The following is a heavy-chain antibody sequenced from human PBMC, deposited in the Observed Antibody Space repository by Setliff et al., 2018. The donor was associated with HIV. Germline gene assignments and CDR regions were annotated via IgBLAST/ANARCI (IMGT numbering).Heavy chain of an antibody. CDR1: GYSISSGYY. D-gene: IGHD3-3*01. CDR3: AREEDYNFWSGYDWFDP. J-gene: IGHJ5*02. Sequence: SETLSLTCTVSGYSISSGYYWGWIRQPPGKGLEWIGSIYHSGSTYYNPSLKSRVTISVDTSKNQFSLKLSSVTAADTAVYYCAREEDYNFWSGYDWFDPWGQGTPVTVSS. V-gene: IGHV4-38-2*02. CDR2: IYHSGST.